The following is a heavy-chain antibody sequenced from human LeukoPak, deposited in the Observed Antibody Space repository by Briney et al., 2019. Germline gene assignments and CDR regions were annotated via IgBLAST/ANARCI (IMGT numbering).Heavy chain of an antibody. D-gene: IGHD3-16*02. CDR1: GGSFSSYY. V-gene: IGHV4-59*12. J-gene: IGHJ5*02. CDR2: IYYSGST. CDR3: ARATYYDYVWGSYRNNWFDP. Sequence: SETLSLTCAVYGGSFSSYYWSWIQQPPGKGLEWIGYIYYSGSTNYNPSLKSRVTISVDTSKNQFSLKLSSVTAADTAVYYCARATYYDYVWGSYRNNWFDPWGQGTLVTVSS.